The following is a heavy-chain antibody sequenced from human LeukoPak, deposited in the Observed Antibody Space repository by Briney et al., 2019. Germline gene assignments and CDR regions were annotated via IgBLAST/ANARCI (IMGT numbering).Heavy chain of an antibody. D-gene: IGHD5-24*01. CDR2: INHFGST. Sequence: SETLSLTCAVYGGSFSGYYWSWIRQPPGKGLEWIGEINHFGSTNYNPSLKSRVTISVDTSKNQFSLKLSSVTAADTAVYYCARERGGNGYNYYFDYWGQGTLVTVSS. V-gene: IGHV4-34*01. CDR1: GGSFSGYY. CDR3: ARERGGNGYNYYFDY. J-gene: IGHJ4*02.